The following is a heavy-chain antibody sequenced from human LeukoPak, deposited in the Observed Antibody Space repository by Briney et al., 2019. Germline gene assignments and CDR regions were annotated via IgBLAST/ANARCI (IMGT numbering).Heavy chain of an antibody. Sequence: KTSQTLSLTCDISGDTVSSNSAAWNWIRQSPSRGVEWLGRTYYRSKWYYDYAVSVKSRITISPDTSKNQFSLQLNSVTADDTAVYYCARGFALDFWGQGTMVTVSS. CDR1: GDTVSSNSAA. CDR2: TYYRSKWYY. CDR3: ARGFALDF. V-gene: IGHV6-1*01. J-gene: IGHJ3*01.